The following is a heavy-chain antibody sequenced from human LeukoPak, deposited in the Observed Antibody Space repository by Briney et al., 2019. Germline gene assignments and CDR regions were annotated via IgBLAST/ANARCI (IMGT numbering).Heavy chain of an antibody. CDR1: GYSFTSYW. V-gene: IGHV5-51*01. CDR2: IFPGDSDT. Sequence: VESLKISFKGSGYSFTSYWIVWVRQMPVKGLEWMGIIFPGDSDTRYSPSFQGQVTISAEKSISTAYLQWSSLKASDTAMYYCARPSNLDYWGQGTLVTVSS. CDR3: ARPSNLDY. J-gene: IGHJ4*02. D-gene: IGHD4-11*01.